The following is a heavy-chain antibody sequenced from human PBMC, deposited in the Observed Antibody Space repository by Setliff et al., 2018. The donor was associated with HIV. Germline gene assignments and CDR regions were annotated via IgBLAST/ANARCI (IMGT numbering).Heavy chain of an antibody. CDR1: GGSISSSSYY. Sequence: SETLSLTCTVSGGSISSSSYYWGWIRQPPGKGLEWIGNIYSGGTTYYNSSPRSRVTISVDTSKNQFSLKLNSVTAAATAVYYCARHAVPHYYDSSGPSWGPGTLVTVSS. D-gene: IGHD3-22*01. V-gene: IGHV4-39*07. J-gene: IGHJ5*02. CDR3: ARHAVPHYYDSSGPS. CDR2: IYSGGTT.